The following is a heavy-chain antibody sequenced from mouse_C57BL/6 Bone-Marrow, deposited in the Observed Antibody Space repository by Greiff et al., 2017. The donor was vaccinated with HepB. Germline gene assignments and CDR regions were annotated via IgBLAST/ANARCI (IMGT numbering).Heavy chain of an antibody. CDR3: ARGYGNVFAY. J-gene: IGHJ3*01. CDR2: ISYDGSN. V-gene: IGHV3-6*01. Sequence: EVQLQESGPGLVKPSQSLSLTCSVTGYSITSGYYWNWIRQFPGNKLEWMGYISYDGSNNYNPSLKNRISITRDTSKNQFFLKLNSVTTEDTATYYCARGYGNVFAYWGQGTLVTVSA. CDR1: GYSITSGYY. D-gene: IGHD2-1*01.